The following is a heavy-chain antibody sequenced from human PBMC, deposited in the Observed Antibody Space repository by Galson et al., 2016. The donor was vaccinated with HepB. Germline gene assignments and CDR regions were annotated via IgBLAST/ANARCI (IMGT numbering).Heavy chain of an antibody. D-gene: IGHD2-21*02. CDR3: AKVSGDWSPFDW. Sequence: SLRLSCAASGFTFSSYAMSWFRQAPGKGLELVSSISGSGRSTYYADSVKGRYAISRANSKNTLNLQMNSLRGEDTAGYYCAKVSGDWSPFDWWGQGTLVTVSS. V-gene: IGHV3-23*01. CDR2: ISGSGRST. CDR1: GFTFSSYA. J-gene: IGHJ4*02.